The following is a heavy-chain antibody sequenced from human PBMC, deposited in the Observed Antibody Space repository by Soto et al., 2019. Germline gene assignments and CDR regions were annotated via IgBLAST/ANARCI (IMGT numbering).Heavy chain of an antibody. J-gene: IGHJ6*02. V-gene: IGHV4-34*01. Sequence: PSETLSLTCAVYGGSFSGYYWSWIRQPPGKGLEWIGEINHSGSTNYNPSLKSRVTISVDTSKNQFSLKLSSVTAADTAVYYCARAGGIVVVPAANRRYYYYGMDVWGQGTTVAVSS. CDR2: INHSGST. CDR3: ARAGGIVVVPAANRRYYYYGMDV. CDR1: GGSFSGYY. D-gene: IGHD2-2*01.